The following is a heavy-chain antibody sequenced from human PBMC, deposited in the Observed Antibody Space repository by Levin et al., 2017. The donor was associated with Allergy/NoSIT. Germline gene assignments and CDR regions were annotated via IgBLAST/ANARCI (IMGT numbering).Heavy chain of an antibody. CDR2: INHSGST. D-gene: IGHD6-19*01. V-gene: IGHV4-34*01. CDR3: ASDLWLARGSIDY. Sequence: ASETLSLTCAVYGGSFSGYYWSWIRQPPGKGLEWIGEINHSGSTNYNPSLKSRVTISVDTSKNQFSLKLSSVTAADTAVYYCASDLWLARGSIDYWGQGTLVTVSS. J-gene: IGHJ4*02. CDR1: GGSFSGYY.